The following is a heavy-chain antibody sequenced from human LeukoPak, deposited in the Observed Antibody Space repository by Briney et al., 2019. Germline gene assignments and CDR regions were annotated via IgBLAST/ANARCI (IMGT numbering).Heavy chain of an antibody. V-gene: IGHV3-7*01. J-gene: IGHJ6*03. CDR1: GFTFSSYW. CDR2: IKQDGSEK. D-gene: IGHD6-6*01. CDR3: ARVSSSSPYYYYYYMDV. Sequence: GGSLRLSCAASGFTFSSYWMSWVRQAPGKGLEWVANIKQDGSEKYYVDSVKGRFTISRDNAKNSLYLQMNNLRAEDTAVYYCARVSSSSPYYYYYYMDVWGKGTTVTVSS.